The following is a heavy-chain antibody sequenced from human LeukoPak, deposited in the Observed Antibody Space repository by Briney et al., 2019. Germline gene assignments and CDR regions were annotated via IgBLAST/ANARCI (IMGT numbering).Heavy chain of an antibody. CDR1: GYTFTSYG. CDR2: ISAYNGNT. V-gene: IGHV1-18*01. D-gene: IGHD1-26*01. Sequence: ASVKVSCKASGYTFTSYGISWVRQAPGQGLEWMGWISAYNGNTNYAQKLQGRVTMTTDTSTSTAYMELRSLRSDDTAVYYCGRTSKWELPPPPDYWGQGTLVTVSS. J-gene: IGHJ4*02. CDR3: GRTSKWELPPPPDY.